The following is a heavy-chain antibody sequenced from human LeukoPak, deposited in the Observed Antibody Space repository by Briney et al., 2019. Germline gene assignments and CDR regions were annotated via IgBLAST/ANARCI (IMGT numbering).Heavy chain of an antibody. CDR3: ARSSSGWYYFDY. Sequence: SSETLSLTCNVSGGSISNYYWSWIRQPAGKGLELTGRIYTSGSTNYNPSLKSRVTMSVDTSKNQFSLKLSSVTAADTAVYYCARSSSGWYYFDYWGQGTLVTVSS. CDR1: GGSISNYY. V-gene: IGHV4-4*07. CDR2: IYTSGST. J-gene: IGHJ4*02. D-gene: IGHD6-19*01.